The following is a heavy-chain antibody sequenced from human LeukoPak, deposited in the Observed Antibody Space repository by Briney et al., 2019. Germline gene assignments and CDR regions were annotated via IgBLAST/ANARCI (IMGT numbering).Heavy chain of an antibody. CDR2: VSSSGSTV. Sequence: GGSLRLSCAASGFTFSSYEMNWVRQAPGRGLEWVSYVSSSGSTVYYADSVKGRFTISRDNAKNSLYLQMNSLSAEDTAIYYCARGSVYVSWGQRTLVTVSS. CDR1: GFTFSSYE. J-gene: IGHJ5*02. CDR3: ARGSVYVS. V-gene: IGHV3-48*03. D-gene: IGHD3-10*02.